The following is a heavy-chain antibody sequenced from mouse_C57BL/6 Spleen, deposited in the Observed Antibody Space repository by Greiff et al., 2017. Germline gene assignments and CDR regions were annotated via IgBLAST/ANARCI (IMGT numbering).Heavy chain of an antibody. Sequence: VKLQQPGTELVKPGASVKLSCKASGYTFTSYWMHWVKQRPGQGLEWIGNINPSNGGTNYNEKFKSKATLTVDKSSSTAYMQLSSLTSEDSAVYYWARSYYYGSSYFDYWGQGTTLTVSS. CDR2: INPSNGGT. J-gene: IGHJ2*01. D-gene: IGHD1-1*01. V-gene: IGHV1-53*01. CDR1: GYTFTSYW. CDR3: ARSYYYGSSYFDY.